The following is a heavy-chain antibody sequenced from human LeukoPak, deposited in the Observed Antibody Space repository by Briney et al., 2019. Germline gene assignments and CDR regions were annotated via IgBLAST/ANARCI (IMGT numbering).Heavy chain of an antibody. D-gene: IGHD6-13*01. CDR3: ARAAASPYYYYYMDV. Sequence: SETLSLTCTVSGYSISSGYYWGWIRQPPGKGLEWIGSIYYSGSTYYNPSLKSRVTISVDTSKNQFSLKLSSVTAADTAVYYCARAAASPYYYYYMDVWGKGTTVTISS. CDR2: IYYSGST. V-gene: IGHV4-38-2*02. J-gene: IGHJ6*03. CDR1: GYSISSGYY.